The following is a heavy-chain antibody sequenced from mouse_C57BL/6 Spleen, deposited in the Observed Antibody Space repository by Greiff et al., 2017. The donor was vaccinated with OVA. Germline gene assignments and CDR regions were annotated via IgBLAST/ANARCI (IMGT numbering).Heavy chain of an antibody. CDR3: ARSRWEGWFAY. V-gene: IGHV5-17*01. CDR1: GFTFSDYG. Sequence: EVKLQESGGGLVKPGGSLKLSCAASGFTFSDYGMHWVRQAPEKGLEWVAYISSGSSTIYYADTVKGRFTISRDNAKNTLFLQMTSLRSEDTAMYYCARSRWEGWFAYWGQGTLVTVSA. J-gene: IGHJ3*01. CDR2: ISSGSSTI. D-gene: IGHD1-1*02.